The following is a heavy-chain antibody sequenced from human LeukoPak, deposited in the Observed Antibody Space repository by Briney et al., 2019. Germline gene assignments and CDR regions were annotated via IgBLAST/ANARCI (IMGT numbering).Heavy chain of an antibody. D-gene: IGHD3-22*01. CDR3: AKDIAPYYYDSSGYGSFDY. J-gene: IGHJ4*02. CDR2: ISGSGGST. V-gene: IGHV3-23*01. CDR1: GFTFSSYA. Sequence: GGSLRLSCAASGFTFSSYAMSWVRQAPGKGLEWVPAISGSGGSTYYADSVKGRFTISRDSSKNTLYLQMNSLRAEDTAVYYCAKDIAPYYYDSSGYGSFDYWGQGTLVTVSS.